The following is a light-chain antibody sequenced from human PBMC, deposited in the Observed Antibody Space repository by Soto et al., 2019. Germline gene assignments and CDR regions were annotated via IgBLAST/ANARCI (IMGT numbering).Light chain of an antibody. CDR3: QQYNSYCT. J-gene: IGKJ1*01. CDR1: QNINNW. V-gene: IGKV1-5*03. Sequence: DIEMAQAPSTLSAWVGDRVTITCRASQNINNWLAWYQQKPGNAPKLLIYKTSTLERGVPPRFSGSGSGTEFTLTTRSLQSDDLATYYRQQYNSYCTFCQQTQVDI. CDR2: KTS.